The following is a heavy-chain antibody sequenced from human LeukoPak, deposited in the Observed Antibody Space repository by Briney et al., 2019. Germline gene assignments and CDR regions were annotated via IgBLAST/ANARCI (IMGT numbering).Heavy chain of an antibody. J-gene: IGHJ4*02. D-gene: IGHD3-10*01. CDR1: GFTFSSYA. Sequence: PGGSLRLSCADSGFTFSSYALSWIRQAPGKGLEWVSGISNSGGSTYYADSVKGRFTMSRDNFKNTVYLQMNSLRAEDTAVYYCAKHRRDDNISGSYRGLHYWGQGTLVTVSS. CDR3: AKHRRDDNISGSYRGLHY. V-gene: IGHV3-23*01. CDR2: ISNSGGST.